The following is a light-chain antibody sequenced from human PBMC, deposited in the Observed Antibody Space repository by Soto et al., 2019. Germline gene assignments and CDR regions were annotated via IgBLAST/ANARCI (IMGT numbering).Light chain of an antibody. V-gene: IGKV3-15*01. CDR2: GAS. CDR3: QQYNNWPPLT. J-gene: IGKJ4*01. Sequence: EVVMTQSPATLSVYPGERATLSCRASQSVSSNLAWYQLQPGQAPRLLIYGASTRATGVPARFSGSGSGTEFTPTISSLQSEDFAVYYCQQYNNWPPLTFGGGTKVEIK. CDR1: QSVSSN.